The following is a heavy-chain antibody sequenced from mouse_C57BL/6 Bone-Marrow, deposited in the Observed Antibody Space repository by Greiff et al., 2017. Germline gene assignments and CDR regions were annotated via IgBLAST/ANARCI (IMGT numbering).Heavy chain of an antibody. CDR1: GYTFTSYW. D-gene: IGHD2-4*01. CDR2: IHPNSGST. Sequence: QVQLQQPGAELVKPGASVKLSCKASGYTFTSYWMHWVKQRPGQGLEWIGMIHPNSGSTNYNEKFKSKATLTVDKSSSTAYMQLSSLTSEDSAVXYCARRLLYYDYDGWYFAVWGTGTTVTVSA. J-gene: IGHJ1*03. V-gene: IGHV1-64*01. CDR3: ARRLLYYDYDGWYFAV.